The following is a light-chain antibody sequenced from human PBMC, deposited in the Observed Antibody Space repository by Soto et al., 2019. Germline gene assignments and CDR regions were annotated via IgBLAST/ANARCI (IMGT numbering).Light chain of an antibody. Sequence: QSALTQPASVSGSPGQSITISCTGTSSDVGGYNYVSWYQQLPGKAPQLMIYDVSSRPSGVSLRFSGSKSGNTASLTISGLQAEDEAYYFCSSYTAITTTRVFGGGTKLTVL. CDR1: SSDVGGYNY. CDR3: SSYTAITTTRV. V-gene: IGLV2-14*03. J-gene: IGLJ2*01. CDR2: DVS.